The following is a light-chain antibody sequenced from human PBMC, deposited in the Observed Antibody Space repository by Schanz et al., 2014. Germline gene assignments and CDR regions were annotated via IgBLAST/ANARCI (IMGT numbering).Light chain of an antibody. CDR2: DAS. CDR1: QSVSSSY. J-gene: IGKJ3*01. Sequence: EIVLTQSPGTLSLSPGERATLSCRASQSVSSSYLAWYQQKPGQAPRLLIYDASNRATGIPARFSGSGSGTDFTLTISSLEPEDFAVYYCQQRSTEVTFGPGTKVDIK. CDR3: QQRSTEVT. V-gene: IGKV3D-20*02.